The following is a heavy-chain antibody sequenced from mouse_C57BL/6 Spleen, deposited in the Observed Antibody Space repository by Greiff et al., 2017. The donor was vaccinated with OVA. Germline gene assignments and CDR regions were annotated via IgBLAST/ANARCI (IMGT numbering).Heavy chain of an antibody. CDR1: GYAFSSSW. CDR2: IYPGDGDT. J-gene: IGHJ4*01. CDR3: ARLRGTPYYAMDY. V-gene: IGHV1-82*01. D-gene: IGHD2-14*01. Sequence: VQLQQSGPELVKPGASVKISCKASGYAFSSSWMNWVKQRPGKGLEWIGRIYPGDGDTNYNGKFKGKATLTADKSSSTAYMQLSSLTSEDSAVYFCARLRGTPYYAMDYWGQGTSVTVSS.